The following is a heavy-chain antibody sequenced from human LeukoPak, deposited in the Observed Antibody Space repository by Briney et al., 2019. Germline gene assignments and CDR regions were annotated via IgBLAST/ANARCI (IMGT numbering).Heavy chain of an antibody. D-gene: IGHD2-15*01. CDR2: ISAYNGNT. CDR3: ARVYCSGGSCYPNWFDP. CDR1: GYTFTSYG. J-gene: IGHJ5*02. V-gene: IGHV1-18*01. Sequence: ASAKVSCKASGYTFTSYGISWVRQAPGQGLEWMGWISAYNGNTNYAQKLQGRVTMTTDTSTSTAYMELRSLRSDDTAVYYCARVYCSGGSCYPNWFDPWGQGTLVTVSS.